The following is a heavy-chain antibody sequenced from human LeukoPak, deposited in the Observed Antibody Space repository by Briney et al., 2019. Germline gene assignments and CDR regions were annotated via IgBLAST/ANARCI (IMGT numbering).Heavy chain of an antibody. Sequence: TGGSLRLSCAASGFTFSSYGMHWVRQAPGKGLEWVAVIWYDGSNKYYADSVKGRFTISRDNSKNKLYLQMNSLRAEDTAVYYCAKDRFSITSCAFVDWGEGTLLTVS. V-gene: IGHV3-33*06. CDR3: AKDRFSITSCAFVD. J-gene: IGHJ4*02. D-gene: IGHD2-2*01. CDR1: GFTFSSYG. CDR2: IWYDGSNK.